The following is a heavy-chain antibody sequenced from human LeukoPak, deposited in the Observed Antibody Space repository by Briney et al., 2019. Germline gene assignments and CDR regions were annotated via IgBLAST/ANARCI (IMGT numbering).Heavy chain of an antibody. CDR3: ARDRISLRFLEWLFYYYGMDV. Sequence: GGSLRLSCAASGFTFSSYSMNWVRQAPGKGLEWVSYISSSSSTIYYADSVKGRFTISRDNAKNSLYLQMNSLGAEDTAVYYCARDRISLRFLEWLFYYYGMDVWGQGTTVTVSS. CDR1: GFTFSSYS. D-gene: IGHD3-3*01. CDR2: ISSSSSTI. V-gene: IGHV3-48*01. J-gene: IGHJ6*02.